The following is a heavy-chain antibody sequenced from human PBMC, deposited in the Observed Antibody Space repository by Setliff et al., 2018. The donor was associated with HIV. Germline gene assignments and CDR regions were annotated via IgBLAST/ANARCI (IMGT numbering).Heavy chain of an antibody. CDR2: ISSSGNT. CDR3: AKTIGRYFDIFDN. V-gene: IGHV4-39*01. Sequence: SETLSLTRTVSGGSISSTSYYWGWIRQPPGTGLEWIGSISSSGNTYYNPSLKSRVTTSVDTPKNQFSLKLNSVTAADTAVYYCAKTIGRYFDIFDNWGQGTLVTVSS. D-gene: IGHD3-9*01. CDR1: GGSISSTSYY. J-gene: IGHJ4*02.